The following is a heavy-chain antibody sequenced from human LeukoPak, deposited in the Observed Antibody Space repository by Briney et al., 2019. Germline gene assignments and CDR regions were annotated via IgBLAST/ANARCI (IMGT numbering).Heavy chain of an antibody. CDR1: GYTFNSYG. Sequence: ASVKVSCKASGYTFNSYGISWVRQAPGQGLEWMGWISAYNGNTNYAQKLQGRVTMTTDTSTSTAYMELRSLRSDDTAVYYCARLVAAGPYNWFDPWGQGTLVTVSS. J-gene: IGHJ5*02. D-gene: IGHD6-6*01. CDR3: ARLVAAGPYNWFDP. CDR2: ISAYNGNT. V-gene: IGHV1-18*01.